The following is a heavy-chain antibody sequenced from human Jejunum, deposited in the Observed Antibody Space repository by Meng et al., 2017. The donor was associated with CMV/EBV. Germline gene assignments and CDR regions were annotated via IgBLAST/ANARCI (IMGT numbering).Heavy chain of an antibody. V-gene: IGHV4-4*01. CDR3: ARSPGYWSLDY. CDR2: ISHSGST. D-gene: IGHD2-8*02. CDR1: GGSISSNYG. Sequence: AVSGGSISSNYGGSWVRQTPGKGLEWIGEISHSGSTKYNPSLKSRVTISVDKTKNDFSLKLTSVTAADTGVYFCARSPGYWSLDYWGQGTLVTVSS. J-gene: IGHJ4*02.